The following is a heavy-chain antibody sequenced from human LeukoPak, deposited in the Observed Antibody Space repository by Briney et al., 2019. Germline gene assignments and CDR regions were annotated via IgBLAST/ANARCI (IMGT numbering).Heavy chain of an antibody. V-gene: IGHV3-7*01. J-gene: IGHJ5*02. CDR2: IKQDGSEK. CDR3: ARDVNSSGYYYRGSWFDP. D-gene: IGHD3-22*01. CDR1: GFTFSSYW. Sequence: GGSLRLSCAASGFTFSSYWMSWVRQAPGKGLEWVANIKQDGSEKYYVDSVKGRFTISRDNAKNSLYLQMNSLRAEDTAVYYCARDVNSSGYYYRGSWFDPWGQGTLVTVSS.